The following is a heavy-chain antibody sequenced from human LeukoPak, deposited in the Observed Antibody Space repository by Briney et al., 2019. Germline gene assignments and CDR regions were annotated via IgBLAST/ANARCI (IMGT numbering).Heavy chain of an antibody. CDR2: ISYDESDK. V-gene: IGHV3-30*18. D-gene: IGHD2-15*01. CDR3: AKGVVAATNAAYYGMGV. CDR1: GFTFSNYG. Sequence: TGGSLRLSCAASGFTFSNYGMHWVRQAPGKGLEWVAVISYDESDKYYADSVKGRFTISRDNSKNTLYLQMNSLRPEDTAVYYCAKGVVAATNAAYYGMGVWGQGTTVTVSS. J-gene: IGHJ6*02.